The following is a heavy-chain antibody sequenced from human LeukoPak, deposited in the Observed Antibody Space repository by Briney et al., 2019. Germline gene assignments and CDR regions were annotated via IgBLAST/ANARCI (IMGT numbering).Heavy chain of an antibody. CDR3: GRTGVIPAAHFDY. D-gene: IGHD2-2*01. CDR1: GGSITSTSYY. CDR2: INYSGNA. Sequence: SETLSLTCTASGGSITSTSYYWGWIRQSPGRGLEWIGTINYSGNAYYNPSLKSRVTISVDTSKNQFSLEMTSVTAVDTAVYYCGRTGVIPAAHFDYWGQGTLVTVSS. V-gene: IGHV4-39*01. J-gene: IGHJ4*02.